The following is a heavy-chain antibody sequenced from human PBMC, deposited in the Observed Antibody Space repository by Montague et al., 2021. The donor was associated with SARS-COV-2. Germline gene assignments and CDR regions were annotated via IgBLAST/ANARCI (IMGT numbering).Heavy chain of an antibody. J-gene: IGHJ4*02. V-gene: IGHV4-59*13. CDR3: ARSGAVPMD. Sequence: SETRSLTCTVSGGSISSYFWSWIRQSPGKGLEWIGYFYHSGGTKYNPSLKSRVTISGDTSKNQFSLKSSSVTTADTAVYYCARSGAVPMDWGQGTLVTVSS. CDR2: FYHSGGT. CDR1: GGSISSYF. D-gene: IGHD3-10*01.